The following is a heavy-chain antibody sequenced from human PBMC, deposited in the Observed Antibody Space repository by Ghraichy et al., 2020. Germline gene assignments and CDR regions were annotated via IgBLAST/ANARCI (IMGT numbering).Heavy chain of an antibody. CDR1: GGSINNYY. CDR2: IYYSGGT. Sequence: SETLSLTCTVSGGSINNYYWSWIRQPPGKGLEWVGYIYYSGGTNYKPSFKSRVTISVDMSKNQFSLRLSSVTAADTAVYYCARDIYYYETSGYPQWGPGTLVTVSS. D-gene: IGHD3-22*01. CDR3: ARDIYYYETSGYPQ. J-gene: IGHJ4*02. V-gene: IGHV4-59*01.